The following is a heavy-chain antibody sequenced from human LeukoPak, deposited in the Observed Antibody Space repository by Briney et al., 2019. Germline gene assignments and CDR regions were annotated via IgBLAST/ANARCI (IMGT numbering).Heavy chain of an antibody. Sequence: GASVKVSCKASGYTFTSYGISWVRQAPGQGLEWMGWISAYNGNKNYAQKLEGRVTMTTDTSTSTAYMELRSLRSDDTAVYYCARVEVGYCSSTSCYAPAYYYYYGMDVWGQGTTVTVSS. CDR2: ISAYNGNK. V-gene: IGHV1-18*01. CDR1: GYTFTSYG. CDR3: ARVEVGYCSSTSCYAPAYYYYYGMDV. D-gene: IGHD2-2*01. J-gene: IGHJ6*02.